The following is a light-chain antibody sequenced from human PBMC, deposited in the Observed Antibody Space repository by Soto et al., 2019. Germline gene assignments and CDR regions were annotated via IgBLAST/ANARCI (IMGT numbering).Light chain of an antibody. Sequence: AIQMTQSPSSLSASVGDRSTITCRASQGIESDLSWYQQRPGKAPKLLIYAASNVHSGVPPRFSGSRSGTEFTITSSNLQPEDFASYYCLQDHADSWTLGQGTKVEIK. CDR1: QGIESD. J-gene: IGKJ1*01. CDR2: AAS. V-gene: IGKV1-6*01. CDR3: LQDHADSWT.